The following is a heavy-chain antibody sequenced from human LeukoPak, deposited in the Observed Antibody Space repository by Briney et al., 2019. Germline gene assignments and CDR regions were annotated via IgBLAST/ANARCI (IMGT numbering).Heavy chain of an antibody. CDR1: GFTFSSYG. Sequence: PGRSLRLSCAASGFTFSSYGMHWVRQAPGKGLEWVAVISYDGSNKYYADSVKGRFTISRDNSKNTLYLQMNSLRAEDTAVYYCAKEHYFDYWGQGTLVTVSS. CDR2: ISYDGSNK. J-gene: IGHJ4*02. CDR3: AKEHYFDY. V-gene: IGHV3-30*18.